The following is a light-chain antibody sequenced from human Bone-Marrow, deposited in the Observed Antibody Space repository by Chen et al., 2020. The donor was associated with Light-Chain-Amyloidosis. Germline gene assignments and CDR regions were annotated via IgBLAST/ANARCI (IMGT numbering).Light chain of an antibody. V-gene: IGLV3-25*03. CDR3: QSADSSGTDEVI. J-gene: IGLJ2*01. CDR1: DLPTKY. Sequence: SYELTQPPSVSVSPGQTARIPCSGDDLPTKYAYWYQQKPGQAPVLGIHRDTERPSGISERFSCSSSGTTATLTISGVQAEDEADYHCQSADSSGTDEVIFGGGTKLTVL. CDR2: RDT.